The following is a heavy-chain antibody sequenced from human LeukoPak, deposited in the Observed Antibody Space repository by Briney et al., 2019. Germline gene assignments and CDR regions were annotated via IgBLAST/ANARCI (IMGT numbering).Heavy chain of an antibody. D-gene: IGHD2-2*02. V-gene: IGHV1-69*04. CDR1: GGTFSSYA. CDR2: IIPILGIA. J-gene: IGHJ4*02. CDR3: ARALPSYCSSTSCYKAPDY. Sequence: GASVKVSCKASGGTFSSYAISWVRQAPGQGLEWMGRIIPILGIANYAQKFQGRVTITADKSTSTAYMELSSLRSEDTAVYYCARALPSYCSSTSCYKAPDYWGQGTLVTVSS.